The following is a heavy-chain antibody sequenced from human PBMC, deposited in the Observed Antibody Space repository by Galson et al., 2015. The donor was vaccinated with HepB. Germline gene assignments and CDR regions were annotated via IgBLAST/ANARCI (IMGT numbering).Heavy chain of an antibody. CDR2: IYYSGST. CDR3: ARVGGIAARPGDYHYYMDV. CDR1: GGSISSGDYY. J-gene: IGHJ6*03. V-gene: IGHV4-30-4*01. Sequence: LSLTCTVSGGSISSGDYYWSWIRQPPGKGLEWIGYIYYSGSTYYNPSLKSRVTISVDTSKNQFSLKLSSVTAADTAVYYCARVGGIAARPGDYHYYMDVWGKGTTVTVSS. D-gene: IGHD6-6*01.